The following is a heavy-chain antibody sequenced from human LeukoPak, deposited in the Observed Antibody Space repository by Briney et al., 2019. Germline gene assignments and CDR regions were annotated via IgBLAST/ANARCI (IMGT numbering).Heavy chain of an antibody. J-gene: IGHJ6*03. CDR2: ISSSGSTI. Sequence: GGSLRLSCAASGFTFSSYQMNWVRQAPGKGLEWVSYISSSGSTIYYADSVKGRFTISRDNAKHSLYLQMNSLRAEDTAIYYCASLWGLNYDYTDVRGKGTTVTVSS. D-gene: IGHD7-27*01. CDR3: ASLWGLNYDYTDV. V-gene: IGHV3-48*03. CDR1: GFTFSSYQ.